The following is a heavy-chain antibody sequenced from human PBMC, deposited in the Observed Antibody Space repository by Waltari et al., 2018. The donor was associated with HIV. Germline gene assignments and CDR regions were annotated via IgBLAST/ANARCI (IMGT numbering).Heavy chain of an antibody. J-gene: IGHJ4*02. CDR1: GFTFSRYG. D-gene: IGHD2-8*01. Sequence: QVQLVESGGGVVQPGGSLRLSCAASGFTFSRYGMHWVRQAPGKGLEWVAVISYDGSDKYEADSGKGRFTISRDNSKNTLYRQINSLRAEDTAVYYCAKDNGYCTNGVCLYYWGQGTLVTVSS. CDR3: AKDNGYCTNGVCLYY. V-gene: IGHV3-30*18. CDR2: ISYDGSDK.